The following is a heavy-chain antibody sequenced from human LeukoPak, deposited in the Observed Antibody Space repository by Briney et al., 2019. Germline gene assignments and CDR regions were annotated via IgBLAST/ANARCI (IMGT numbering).Heavy chain of an antibody. CDR3: ARDSGYSYGNAEFDY. Sequence: GGSLRLSCAASGFTFSSYAMHWVRQAPGKGLEWVAVISYDGSNKYYADSVKGRFTISRDDSKNTLYLQMNSLRAEDTAVYYCARDSGYSYGNAEFDYWGQGTLVTVSS. CDR2: ISYDGSNK. J-gene: IGHJ4*02. V-gene: IGHV3-30*01. CDR1: GFTFSSYA. D-gene: IGHD5-18*01.